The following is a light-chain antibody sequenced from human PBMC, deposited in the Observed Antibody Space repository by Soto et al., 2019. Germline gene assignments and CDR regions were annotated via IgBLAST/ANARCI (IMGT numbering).Light chain of an antibody. V-gene: IGKV1-5*01. CDR3: QQYNSYPWT. CDR2: DAS. CDR1: QTIFRW. J-gene: IGKJ1*01. Sequence: DIQMTQSPSTLSASVGDRVTITCRASQTIFRWLAWYQQRPGKAPNLLISDASDLQSGVPSRFSGSGSGAEFTVTIGRLKPEDFATYYCQQYNSYPWTFGQGTKVEF.